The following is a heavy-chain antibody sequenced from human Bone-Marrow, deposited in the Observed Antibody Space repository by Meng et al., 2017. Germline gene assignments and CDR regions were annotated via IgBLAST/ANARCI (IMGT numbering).Heavy chain of an antibody. CDR1: GFTFSSYS. Sequence: GESLKISCAASGFTFSSYSMNWVRQAPGKGLEWVSSISSSSSYIYYADSVKGRFTISRDNAENSLYLQMNSLRAEDTTVYYCASSSYGPMPDDYWGQGTLVTVSS. V-gene: IGHV3-21*01. CDR3: ASSSYGPMPDDY. J-gene: IGHJ4*02. CDR2: ISSSSSYI. D-gene: IGHD5-18*01.